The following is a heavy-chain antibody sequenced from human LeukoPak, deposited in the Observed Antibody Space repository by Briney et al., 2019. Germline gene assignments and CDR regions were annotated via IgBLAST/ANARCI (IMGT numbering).Heavy chain of an antibody. V-gene: IGHV3-15*01. CDR1: GFTFSNAW. Sequence: KTGGSLRLSCAASGFTFSNAWMSWVRQAPGKGLEWVGRIKSKSDGGTTDYAAPVKGRFTISRDDSKNTLYLQMNSLKTEDTAVYYCTTAPRGYCSGGSCSYAFDIWGQGTMVTVSS. CDR2: IKSKSDGGTT. J-gene: IGHJ3*02. CDR3: TTAPRGYCSGGSCSYAFDI. D-gene: IGHD2-15*01.